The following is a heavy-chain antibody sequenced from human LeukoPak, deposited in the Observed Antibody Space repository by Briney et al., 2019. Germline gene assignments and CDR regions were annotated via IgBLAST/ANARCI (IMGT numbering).Heavy chain of an antibody. CDR1: GFIFTSYS. CDR2: ISSSRNYI. CDR3: ARIYCSGGSCYSAYFDY. V-gene: IGHV3-21*01. J-gene: IGHJ4*02. Sequence: PGGSLRLSCAASGFIFTSYSMNWVRQAPGEGLEWVSSISSSRNYIYYADSVKGRFTISRDNAKNSLYLQMNSLRAEDTAVYYCARIYCSGGSCYSAYFDYWGQGTLVTVSS. D-gene: IGHD2-15*01.